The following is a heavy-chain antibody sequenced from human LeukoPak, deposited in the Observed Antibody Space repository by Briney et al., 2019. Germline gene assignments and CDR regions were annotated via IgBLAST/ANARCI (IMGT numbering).Heavy chain of an antibody. CDR2: IYYTGNT. Sequence: SETLSLTCTVSGVSISNHYSSWIRQPPGKGLEWIGYIYYTGNTNYNPSLKSRVTISEDTSKNQVSLELSPVTAADTAVYYCARRLGSYCSGGGCYSGGWHFDVWGRGTLVTVSS. V-gene: IGHV4-59*08. J-gene: IGHJ2*01. CDR3: ARRLGSYCSGGGCYSGGWHFDV. CDR1: GVSISNHY. D-gene: IGHD2-15*01.